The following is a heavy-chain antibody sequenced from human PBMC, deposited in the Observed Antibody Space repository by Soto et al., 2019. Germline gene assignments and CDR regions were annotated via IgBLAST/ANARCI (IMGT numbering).Heavy chain of an antibody. CDR3: ARVNSKDDHWRDNWFDP. CDR1: GFTVSSNY. J-gene: IGHJ5*02. D-gene: IGHD3-22*01. V-gene: IGHV3-53*04. Sequence: EVQLVESGGGLVQPGGSLRLSCAASGFTVSSNYMSWVRQAPGKGLEWVSVIYSGGSTYYADSVKGRFTISRHNSKNTLYLQMNSLRAEDTAVYYCARVNSKDDHWRDNWFDPWGQGTLVTVSS. CDR2: IYSGGST.